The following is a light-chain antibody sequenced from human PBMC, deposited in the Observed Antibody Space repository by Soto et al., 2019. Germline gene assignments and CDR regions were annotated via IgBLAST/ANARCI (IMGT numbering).Light chain of an antibody. V-gene: IGKV1-39*01. CDR2: AAS. CDR1: QSISNH. CDR3: QQYSDYSS. J-gene: IGKJ1*01. Sequence: DIQMTQSPSSLSASVEDRVIITCRASQSISNHLNWYQQKPGKDPKILIFAASSLQSGAHSRFRGSGSGTEFTLTISSLRPEDFATYYCQQYSDYSSFGHGTKVDLK.